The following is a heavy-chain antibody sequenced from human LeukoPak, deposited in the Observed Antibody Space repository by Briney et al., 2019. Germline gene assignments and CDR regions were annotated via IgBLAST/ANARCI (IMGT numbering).Heavy chain of an antibody. D-gene: IGHD1-7*01. Sequence: PSQTLSHTCAVSGGSISSGGYSWSWIRQPPGKGLEWIGYIYHSGSTYYNPSLKSRVTISVDRSKNQFSLKLSSVTAADTAVYYCARGNSRYYYYGMDVWGKGTTVTVSS. CDR1: GGSISSGGYS. V-gene: IGHV4-30-2*01. J-gene: IGHJ6*04. CDR3: ARGNSRYYYYGMDV. CDR2: IYHSGST.